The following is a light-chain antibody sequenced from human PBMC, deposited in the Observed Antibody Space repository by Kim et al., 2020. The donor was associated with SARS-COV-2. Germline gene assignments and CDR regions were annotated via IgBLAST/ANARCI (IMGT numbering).Light chain of an antibody. CDR2: AAS. Sequence: DIQMTQSPSSLSASVGDRVTITCRTSQNINSHLNWYHQKPGRAPKLLIYAASTLQGGVPSRFNGSGSETDFTLTISSLQPEDFATYFCQQTYITPFTFGPGTKVYIK. CDR3: QQTYITPFT. J-gene: IGKJ3*01. CDR1: QNINSH. V-gene: IGKV1-39*01.